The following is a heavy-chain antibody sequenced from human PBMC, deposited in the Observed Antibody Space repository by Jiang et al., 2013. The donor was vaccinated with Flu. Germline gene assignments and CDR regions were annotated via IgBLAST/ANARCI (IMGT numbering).Heavy chain of an antibody. CDR1: GYTFTSYD. V-gene: IGHV1-8*01. D-gene: IGHD6-19*01. CDR3: ARSIGVAGTLRGQGY. Sequence: GAEVKKPGASVKVSCKASGYTFTSYDINWVRQATGQGLEWMGWMNPNSGNTGYAQKFQGRVTMTTNTSISTAYMELSSLRSEDTAVYYCARSIGVAGTLRGQGYWGQGTLVTVSS. CDR2: MNPNSGNT. J-gene: IGHJ4*02.